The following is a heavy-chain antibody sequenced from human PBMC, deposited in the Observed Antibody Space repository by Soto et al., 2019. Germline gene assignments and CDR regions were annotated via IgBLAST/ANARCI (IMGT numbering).Heavy chain of an antibody. CDR1: GFTFSSYS. Sequence: EVQLVESGGGLVKPGGSLRLSCAASGFTFSSYSMNWVRQAPGKGLEWVSAISGSGGSTYYADSVKGRFTISRDNSKNTLYLQMNSLRAEDTAVYYCARADYYDSSGYYYWGQGTLVTVSS. V-gene: IGHV3-23*04. CDR3: ARADYYDSSGYYY. CDR2: ISGSGGST. D-gene: IGHD3-22*01. J-gene: IGHJ4*02.